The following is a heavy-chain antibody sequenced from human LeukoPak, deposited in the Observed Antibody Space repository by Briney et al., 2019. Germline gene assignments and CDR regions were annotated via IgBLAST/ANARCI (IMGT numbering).Heavy chain of an antibody. J-gene: IGHJ4*02. CDR3: ARDPSGGSPGY. V-gene: IGHV1-2*02. CDR1: GYIFTDYY. D-gene: IGHD1-26*01. Sequence: ASVKVSCKASGYIFTDYYMHWVRQAPGQGLEWMGWINPNSGGANYARKFQGRVTMTRDTSISTAYMELSRLTSDDTAVYYCARDPSGGSPGYWGQGTLATVSS. CDR2: INPNSGGA.